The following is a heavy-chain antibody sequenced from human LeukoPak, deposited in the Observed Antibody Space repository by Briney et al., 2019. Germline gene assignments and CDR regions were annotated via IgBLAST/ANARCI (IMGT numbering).Heavy chain of an antibody. CDR2: IYYSGST. D-gene: IGHD5-24*01. J-gene: IGHJ5*02. V-gene: IGHV4-39*07. Sequence: SETLSLTCTVSGGSMSSSTYFWGWIRQPPGKGLEWIGTIYYSGSTYYNPSLKGRVTISVDSSKNQFSLRLSSVTAADTAVYYCARESLTWLQSRTSWFDPWGQGTLVTVSS. CDR1: GGSMSSSTYF. CDR3: ARESLTWLQSRTSWFDP.